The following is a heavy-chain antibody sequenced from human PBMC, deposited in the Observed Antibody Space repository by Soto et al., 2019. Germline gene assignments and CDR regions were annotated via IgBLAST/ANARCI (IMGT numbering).Heavy chain of an antibody. CDR3: AKDAVYKDGLWLMDS. CDR1: GFSFSHYW. V-gene: IGHV3-74*01. J-gene: IGHJ5*02. D-gene: IGHD2-21*01. Sequence: GGSLRLSCAASGFSFSHYWMHWVRQAPGKGLVWVSRISPDGRTTTYADSVKGRFTISRDNAKSTLYLQMSSLREEDTALYYCAKDAVYKDGLWLMDSWGQGTLVTVSS. CDR2: ISPDGRTT.